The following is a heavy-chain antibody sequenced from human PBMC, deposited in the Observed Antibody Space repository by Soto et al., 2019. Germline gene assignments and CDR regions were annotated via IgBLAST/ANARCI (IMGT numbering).Heavy chain of an antibody. J-gene: IGHJ4*02. Sequence: SETLSLTCTVSGGSISTYYWSWIRQPQGKGLEWVGYIYYSGSTNYNPSLKSRVVISVDTSKNQFSLKLISVTAADTAVYYCARAYDFWNGYYSAQYYFDFWGQGTLVTVSS. V-gene: IGHV4-59*12. CDR3: ARAYDFWNGYYSAQYYFDF. CDR1: GGSISTYY. D-gene: IGHD3-3*01. CDR2: IYYSGST.